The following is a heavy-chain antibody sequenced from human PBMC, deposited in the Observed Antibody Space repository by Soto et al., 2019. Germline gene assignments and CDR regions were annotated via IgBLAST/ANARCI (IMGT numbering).Heavy chain of an antibody. Sequence: QITLKESGPTLVKPTQTLTLTCTFSGFSLSTSGVGVGWIRQPPGKALEWLALIYWDDDKRYSPSLKSRLTITKDHPKTQVVLTLPTMDPVATATYSCANGGTPPHYDFWSGSNNWFDPWGQGTLVTVSS. V-gene: IGHV2-5*02. CDR3: ANGGTPPHYDFWSGSNNWFDP. J-gene: IGHJ5*02. CDR1: GFSLSTSGVG. D-gene: IGHD3-3*01. CDR2: IYWDDDK.